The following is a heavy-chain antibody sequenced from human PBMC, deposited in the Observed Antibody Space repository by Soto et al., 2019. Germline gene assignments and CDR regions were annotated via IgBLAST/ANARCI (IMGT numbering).Heavy chain of an antibody. CDR3: ARGAMSGADQSDWFDP. CDR1: GGSVSSPNYF. D-gene: IGHD3-3*01. V-gene: IGHV4-39*01. CDR2: IFYNGRT. J-gene: IGHJ5*02. Sequence: QVPLQDSGAGLLKSSETLSLTCSVSGGSVSSPNYFWVWVRRAPGKGPEWCGNIFYNGRTDYNPSLQRRVSMTEDTSKYQFTLKLGAGTAADTAIDYGARGAMSGADQSDWFDPWGHGTLVTVSS.